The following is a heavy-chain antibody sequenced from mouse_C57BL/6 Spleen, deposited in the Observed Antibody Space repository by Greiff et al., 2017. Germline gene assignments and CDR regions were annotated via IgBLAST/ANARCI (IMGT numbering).Heavy chain of an antibody. D-gene: IGHD1-1*01. J-gene: IGHJ3*01. CDR1: GFNIKDDY. CDR2: IDPENGDT. Sequence: EVKLVESGAELVRPGASVKLSCTASGFNIKDDYMHWVKQRPEQGLEWIGWIDPENGDTEYASKFQGKATITADTSSNTAYLQLSSLTSEDTAVYYCTTLYYGSSWFAYWGQGTLVTVSA. CDR3: TTLYYGSSWFAY. V-gene: IGHV14-4*01.